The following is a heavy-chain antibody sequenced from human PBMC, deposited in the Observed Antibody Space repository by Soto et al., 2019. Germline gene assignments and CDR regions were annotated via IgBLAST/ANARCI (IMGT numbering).Heavy chain of an antibody. CDR1: GYTFTSYY. D-gene: IGHD1-7*01. J-gene: IGHJ6*02. V-gene: IGHV1-46*01. Sequence: QVQLVQSGAEVKKPGASVKVSCKASGYTFTSYYMHWVRQAPGQGLEWMGIINPSGGSTSYAQKFQGRVTMTRDTSTSTVYMELSSLRSEDTAVYYCARVVRAGTTFPYYYYYGMDVWGQGTTVTVSS. CDR3: ARVVRAGTTFPYYYYYGMDV. CDR2: INPSGGST.